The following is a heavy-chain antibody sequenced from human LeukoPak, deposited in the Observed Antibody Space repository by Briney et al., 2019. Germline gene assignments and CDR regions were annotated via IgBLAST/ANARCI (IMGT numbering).Heavy chain of an antibody. J-gene: IGHJ4*02. Sequence: GGSLRLSCAASGFRFSSNWMSWVRLAPGKGLEWVANIKEDGTETYYVDSVKGRFTISRDNAKNSLYLQMNSLRVEDTAVYYCAKEGRSLQTYWGQGTLVTVSS. CDR3: AKEGRSLQTY. V-gene: IGHV3-7*03. D-gene: IGHD5-24*01. CDR1: GFRFSSNW. CDR2: IKEDGTET.